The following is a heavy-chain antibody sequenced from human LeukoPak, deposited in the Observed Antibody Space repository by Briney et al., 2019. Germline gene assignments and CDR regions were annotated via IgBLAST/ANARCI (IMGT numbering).Heavy chain of an antibody. V-gene: IGHV3-15*01. CDR2: IKSKTYGGTT. CDR3: CSFGLPSGPL. CDR1: GFTFSGYW. Sequence: TGGSLRLSCAASGFTFSGYWMSWVRQAPGKGLDWVGRIKSKTYGGTTDFDAPVKGRFTISRDDSQNTLFLQMANRKTEDTALYYGCSFGLPSGPLWGRGTLVTVSS. D-gene: IGHD3/OR15-3a*01. J-gene: IGHJ2*01.